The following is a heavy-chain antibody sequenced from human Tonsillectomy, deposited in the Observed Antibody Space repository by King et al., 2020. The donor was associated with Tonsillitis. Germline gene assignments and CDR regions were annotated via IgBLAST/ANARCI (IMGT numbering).Heavy chain of an antibody. D-gene: IGHD1-26*01. Sequence: QLQESGPGVVKPSETLSLTCTVSGASISSSDHYWAWIRQPPGKGLEWIGYMYSSGSIFYNPSPKSRITISGGTSENRFSLKLNSVTAADTAVYFCARYVSGSFDYWGQGALVTVSS. CDR3: ARYVSGSFDY. CDR2: MYSSGSI. CDR1: GASISSSDHY. V-gene: IGHV4-39*01. J-gene: IGHJ4*02.